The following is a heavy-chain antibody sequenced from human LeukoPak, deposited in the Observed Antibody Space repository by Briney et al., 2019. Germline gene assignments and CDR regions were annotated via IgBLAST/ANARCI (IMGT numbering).Heavy chain of an antibody. CDR2: IWYDGSNK. CDR3: ALLEDPSSLGMDV. V-gene: IGHV3-33*01. J-gene: IGHJ6*04. D-gene: IGHD3-3*02. CDR1: GFTFSSYG. Sequence: PGGSLRLSCAASGFTFSSYGMHWVRQAPGKGLEWVAVIWYDGSNKYYADSVKGRFTISRDNSKNTLYLQMNSLRAEDTAVYYCALLEDPSSLGMDVWGKGTTVTVSS.